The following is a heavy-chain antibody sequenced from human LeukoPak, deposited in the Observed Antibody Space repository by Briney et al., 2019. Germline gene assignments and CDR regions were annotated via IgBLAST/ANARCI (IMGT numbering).Heavy chain of an antibody. V-gene: IGHV4-39*01. CDR3: ARPGAYGSLEI. D-gene: IGHD3-10*01. CDR1: GGSISSSCYF. J-gene: IGHJ3*02. Sequence: SETLSLTCTVSGGSISSSCYFWVWIPQPPGKGLVWIGNIYYSGSTDYNPFLKSRVTMCVDTCNNQYSLQWNSVTAADTAEYFWARPGAYGSLEIWGQGTMVTVSS. CDR2: IYYSGST.